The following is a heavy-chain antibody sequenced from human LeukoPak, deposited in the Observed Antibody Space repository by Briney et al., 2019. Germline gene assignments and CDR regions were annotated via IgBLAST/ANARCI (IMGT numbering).Heavy chain of an antibody. CDR2: IYSGGST. CDR3: ARHYYYYGMDV. Sequence: PGGSLRLSCAASGFTVSSNYMSWVRQAPGKGLEWVSVIYSGGSTYYADSVKGRFTISRDNSKNTLYLQMNSLRAEDTAVYHCARHYYYYGMDVWGQGTTVTVSS. J-gene: IGHJ6*02. CDR1: GFTVSSNY. V-gene: IGHV3-66*04.